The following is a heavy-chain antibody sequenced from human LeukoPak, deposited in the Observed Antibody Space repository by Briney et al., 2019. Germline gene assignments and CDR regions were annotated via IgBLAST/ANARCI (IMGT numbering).Heavy chain of an antibody. V-gene: IGHV3-30*18. Sequence: GGSLRLSCAASGFTVSSNYMSWVRQAPGKGLEWVAVISYDGSNKYYADSVKGRFTISRDNSKNTLYLQMNSLRAQDTAVYYCAKANAPHSSGYLEDYYYGMDVWGQGTTVSVSS. CDR3: AKANAPHSSGYLEDYYYGMDV. CDR2: ISYDGSNK. CDR1: GFTVSSNY. J-gene: IGHJ6*02. D-gene: IGHD3-22*01.